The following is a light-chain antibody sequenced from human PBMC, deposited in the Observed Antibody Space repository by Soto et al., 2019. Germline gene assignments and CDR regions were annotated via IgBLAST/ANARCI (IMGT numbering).Light chain of an antibody. CDR3: QQLNSYPAT. V-gene: IGKV1-9*01. CDR2: AAS. J-gene: IGKJ4*01. CDR1: QGISSY. Sequence: DIQLTPSPSFLSASVGDRVTITCRASQGISSYLAWYQQKPGKAPKLLIYAASTLQRGIPSRFSGSGSGTEFPLPISSRQPEDFATYYCQQLNSYPATFGGGTKVEIK.